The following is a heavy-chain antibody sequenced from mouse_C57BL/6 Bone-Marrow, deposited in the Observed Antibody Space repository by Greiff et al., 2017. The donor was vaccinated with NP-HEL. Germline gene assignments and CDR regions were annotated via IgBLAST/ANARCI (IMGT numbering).Heavy chain of an antibody. D-gene: IGHD2-4*01. CDR1: GYTFTDYN. V-gene: IGHV1-18*01. Sequence: VQLKQSGPELVKPGDSVKIPCKASGYTFTDYNMDWVKQSHGKSLEWIGDINPNNGGTIYNQKFKGKATLTVDKSSSTAYMELRSLTSEDTAVYYCARGNYGGFAYWGQGTLVTVSA. CDR2: INPNNGGT. CDR3: ARGNYGGFAY. J-gene: IGHJ3*01.